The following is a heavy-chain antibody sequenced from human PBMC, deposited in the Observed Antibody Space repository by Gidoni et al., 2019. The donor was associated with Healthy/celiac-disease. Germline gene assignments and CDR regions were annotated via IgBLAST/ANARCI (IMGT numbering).Heavy chain of an antibody. CDR3: ARRGSSSSWKDAFDI. D-gene: IGHD6-13*01. CDR1: GDSVTSYW. Sequence: EVQLVQSGAEVKKPGESLKSSCKGSGDSVTSYWIGWVRQMPGKGLEWMGIIYPGDSDTRYSPSFQGQVTISADKSISTAYLQWSSLKASDTAMYYCARRGSSSSWKDAFDIWGQGTMVTVSS. V-gene: IGHV5-51*01. CDR2: IYPGDSDT. J-gene: IGHJ3*02.